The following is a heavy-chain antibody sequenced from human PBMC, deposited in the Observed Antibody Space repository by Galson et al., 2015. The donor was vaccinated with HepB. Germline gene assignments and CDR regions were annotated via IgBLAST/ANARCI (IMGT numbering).Heavy chain of an antibody. CDR2: ISGSGGST. CDR3: AKVIKDSGSYWGDY. Sequence: SLRLSCAASGFTFSSYAMSWVRQAPGKGLEWVSAISGSGGSTYYADSVKGRFTISRDNSKNTLYLQMNSLRAEDTAVYYCAKVIKDSGSYWGDYWGQGTLVTVSS. J-gene: IGHJ4*02. D-gene: IGHD1-26*01. V-gene: IGHV3-23*01. CDR1: GFTFSSYA.